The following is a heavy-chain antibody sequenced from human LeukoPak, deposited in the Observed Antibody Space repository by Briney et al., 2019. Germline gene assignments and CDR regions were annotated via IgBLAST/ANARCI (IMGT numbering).Heavy chain of an antibody. V-gene: IGHV3-11*06. CDR2: ISSSSSYI. CDR3: ARESTRPFITIFGVVSH. Sequence: GGSLRLSCAASGFTFSDYYMSWIRQAPGKGLEWVSSISSSSSYIYYADSVKGRFTISRDNSKNTLYLQMNSLRAEDTAVYYCARESTRPFITIFGVVSHWGQGTLVTVSS. D-gene: IGHD3-3*01. J-gene: IGHJ4*02. CDR1: GFTFSDYY.